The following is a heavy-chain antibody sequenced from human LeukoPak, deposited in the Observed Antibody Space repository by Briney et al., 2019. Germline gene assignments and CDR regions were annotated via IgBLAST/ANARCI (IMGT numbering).Heavy chain of an antibody. Sequence: SQTLSLTCTVSGGSISSGSYYWSWIRQPAGKGLEWIGRIYTSGSTNYNPSLKSRVTISVDTSKNQFSLKLSSVTAADTAVYYCASLPSNTVTHDYWGQGTLVTVSS. J-gene: IGHJ4*02. CDR1: GGSISSGSYY. D-gene: IGHD4-11*01. CDR3: ASLPSNTVTHDY. V-gene: IGHV4-61*02. CDR2: IYTSGST.